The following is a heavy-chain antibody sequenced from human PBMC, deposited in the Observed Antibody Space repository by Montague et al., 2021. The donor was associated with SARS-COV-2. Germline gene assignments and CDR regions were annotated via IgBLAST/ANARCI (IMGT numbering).Heavy chain of an antibody. CDR3: ARERSADYYDGSGYHSYKYGMDV. CDR1: GGSVSSGSYY. D-gene: IGHD3-22*01. J-gene: IGHJ6*02. Sequence: TLSLTCTVSGGSVSSGSYYWSWIRQPAGKGLEWIGRIYTGGSSNYNPSLKSRVTISVDTSKNQFSLKVSSVTAADTAVYYCARERSADYYDGSGYHSYKYGMDVWGQGTTVTVSS. V-gene: IGHV4-61*02. CDR2: IYTGGSS.